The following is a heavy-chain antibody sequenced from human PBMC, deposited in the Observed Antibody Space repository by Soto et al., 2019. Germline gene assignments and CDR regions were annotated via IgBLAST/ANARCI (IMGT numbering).Heavy chain of an antibody. Sequence: WTWIRQPPGKGLEWIGNVHYSGNTNYNPSLKSRVTTSVDTAKNQLSLNLSSVTAADTAVHYCARHKDAGSDRGGMDVWGQGTTVTVSS. CDR2: VHYSGNT. V-gene: IGHV4-59*08. D-gene: IGHD6-25*01. J-gene: IGHJ6*02. CDR3: ARHKDAGSDRGGMDV.